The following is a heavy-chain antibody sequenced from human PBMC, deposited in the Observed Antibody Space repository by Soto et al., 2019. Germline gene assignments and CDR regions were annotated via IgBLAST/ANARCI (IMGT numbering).Heavy chain of an antibody. J-gene: IGHJ5*02. CDR3: ARVLAAAGNNWFDP. D-gene: IGHD6-13*01. CDR2: IYHSGST. Sequence: LSLTCAVSSGSISSSNWWSWVRQPPGKGLEWIGEIYHSGSTNYNPSLKSRVTISVDKSKNQFSLKLSSVTAADTAVYYCARVLAAAGNNWFDPWGQGTLVTVSS. CDR1: SGSISSSNW. V-gene: IGHV4-4*02.